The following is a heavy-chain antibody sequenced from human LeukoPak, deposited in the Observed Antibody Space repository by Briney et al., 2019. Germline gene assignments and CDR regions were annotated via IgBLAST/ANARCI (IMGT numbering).Heavy chain of an antibody. CDR1: GGSISSYY. D-gene: IGHD3-10*01. J-gene: IGHJ4*02. CDR2: ISYSGST. Sequence: SETLSLTCTVSGGSISSYYWGWIRLPPGKGPEWIGYISYSGSTTYIPSLKSRVTILVDTSKNQFSLKLSSVTAADTAVYYCVRITQGTIDYWGRGTLVTVSS. CDR3: VRITQGTIDY. V-gene: IGHV4-59*01.